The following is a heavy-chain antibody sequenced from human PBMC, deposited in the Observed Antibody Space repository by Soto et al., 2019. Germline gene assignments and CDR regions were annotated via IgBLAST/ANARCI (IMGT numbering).Heavy chain of an antibody. J-gene: IGHJ4*02. D-gene: IGHD3-16*02. CDR1: GGSVSSGSYY. Sequence: SETLSLTCTVSGGSVSSGSYYWSWIRQPPGKGLEWIGYIYYSGSTNYNPSLKSRVTISVDTSKNQFSLKLSSVTAADTAVYYCARVMVYYDYVWGSYRPSRGVDYWGQGTLVT. CDR3: ARVMVYYDYVWGSYRPSRGVDY. CDR2: IYYSGST. V-gene: IGHV4-61*01.